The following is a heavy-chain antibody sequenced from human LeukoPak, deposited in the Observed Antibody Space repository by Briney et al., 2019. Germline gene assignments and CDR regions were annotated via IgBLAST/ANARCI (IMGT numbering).Heavy chain of an antibody. J-gene: IGHJ4*02. CDR1: GGTFSSYA. Sequence: SVKVSYKASGGTFSSYAISWVRQAPGQGLEWMGGIIPIFGTANYAQKFQGRVTISADEPTSTAYMELSSLRSEDTAVYYCARDGYSSSWNHFDYWGQGTLVTVSS. CDR3: ARDGYSSSWNHFDY. D-gene: IGHD6-13*01. V-gene: IGHV1-69*13. CDR2: IIPIFGTA.